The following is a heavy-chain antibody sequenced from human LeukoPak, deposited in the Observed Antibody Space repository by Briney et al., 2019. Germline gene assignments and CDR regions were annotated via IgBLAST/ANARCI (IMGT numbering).Heavy chain of an antibody. Sequence: GGSLRLLCVASGFSFRSYWMHWVRQDSGKGLVWVSRISSGGCGTKYADFVEGRFAISGDNAKNTLYLQMNSLRAEDTAVYCCGRHQTQTGPTTLDLWGQGTQVTVSS. CDR3: GRHQTQTGPTTLDL. CDR2: ISSGGCGT. CDR1: GFSFRSYW. D-gene: IGHD1-14*01. V-gene: IGHV3-74*03. J-gene: IGHJ5*02.